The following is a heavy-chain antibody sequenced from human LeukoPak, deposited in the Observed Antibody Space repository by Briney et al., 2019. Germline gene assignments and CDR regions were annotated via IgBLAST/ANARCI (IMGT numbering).Heavy chain of an antibody. CDR3: AATATLGFRFDP. J-gene: IGHJ5*02. D-gene: IGHD2-15*01. V-gene: IGHV1-18*01. Sequence: ASVKVSCKASGYTFTSYGISWVRQAPGQGLEWMGWISAYNGNTNYAQKFQGRVTITADESTSTAYMELSSLRSEDTAVYYCAATATLGFRFDPWGQGTLVTVSS. CDR1: GYTFTSYG. CDR2: ISAYNGNT.